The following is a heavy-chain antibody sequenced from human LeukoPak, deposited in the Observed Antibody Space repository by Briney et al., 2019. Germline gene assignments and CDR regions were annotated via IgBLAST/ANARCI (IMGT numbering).Heavy chain of an antibody. D-gene: IGHD3-3*01. J-gene: IGHJ1*01. CDR2: IYYSGST. CDR3: ARHAAVLRFLDHREGQYFQH. V-gene: IGHV4-39*01. Sequence: PSETLSLTCTVSGGSISSSSYYWGWIRQPPGKGLEWIGSIYYSGSTYYNPSLKSRVTISVDTSKNQFSLKLSSVTAADTAVYYCARHAAVLRFLDHREGQYFQHWGQGTLVTVSS. CDR1: GGSISSSSYY.